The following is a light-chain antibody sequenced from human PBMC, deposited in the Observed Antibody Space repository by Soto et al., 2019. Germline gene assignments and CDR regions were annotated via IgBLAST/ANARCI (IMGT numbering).Light chain of an antibody. CDR1: SSDVGSYNR. CDR2: DVS. J-gene: IGLJ1*01. Sequence: QSVLTQPPSVSGSPGQSVAISCTGTSSDVGSYNRVSWYQQPPGTAPKLMIYDVSNRPSGVPDRFSGSKSGTTASLTVSGLQAEDEADYYCSSYTGTNNFGVFRPGTKVTVL. V-gene: IGLV2-18*02. CDR3: SSYTGTNNFGV.